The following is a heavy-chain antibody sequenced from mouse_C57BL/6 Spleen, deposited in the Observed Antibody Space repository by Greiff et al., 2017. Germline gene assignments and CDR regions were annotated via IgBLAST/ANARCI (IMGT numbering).Heavy chain of an antibody. V-gene: IGHV1-55*01. J-gene: IGHJ4*01. CDR1: GYTFTSYW. Sequence: QVQLQQPGAELVKPGASVKMSCKASGYTFTSYWITWVKQRPGQGLEWIGDLYPGSGSTTYNEKFKSKATLTVDTSSSTAYMQRSSLTSEDSAVYYCARKTNLLRALDYWGQGTSVTVSS. D-gene: IGHD1-1*01. CDR2: LYPGSGST. CDR3: ARKTNLLRALDY.